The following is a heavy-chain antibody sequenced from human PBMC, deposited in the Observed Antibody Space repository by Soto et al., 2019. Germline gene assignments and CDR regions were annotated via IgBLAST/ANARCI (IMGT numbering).Heavy chain of an antibody. CDR3: AKDIGGLWPQTGYYYYGMDV. J-gene: IGHJ6*02. Sequence: PGGSLRLSCAASGFTFDDYTMHWVRQAPGKGLEWVSLISWDGGSTYYADSVKGRFTISRDNSKNSLYLQMNSLRTEDTALYYCAKDIGGLWPQTGYYYYGMDVWGQGTTVTVSS. V-gene: IGHV3-43*01. CDR2: ISWDGGST. D-gene: IGHD3-10*01. CDR1: GFTFDDYT.